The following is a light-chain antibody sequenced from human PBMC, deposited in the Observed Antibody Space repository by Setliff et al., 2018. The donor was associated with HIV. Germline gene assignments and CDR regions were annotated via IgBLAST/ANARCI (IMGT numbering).Light chain of an antibody. CDR3: CSYAGSSTYV. CDR2: EVS. CDR1: SSDVGSYNL. V-gene: IGLV2-23*02. J-gene: IGLJ1*01. Sequence: QSALPQPASVSGSPGQSITISCTGTSSDVGSYNLVSWYQQHPGKAPQLIIYEVSKRPSGVSNRFSGSKSGNTASLTISGLQAEDEADYYCCSYAGSSTYVFGTGTKVTVL.